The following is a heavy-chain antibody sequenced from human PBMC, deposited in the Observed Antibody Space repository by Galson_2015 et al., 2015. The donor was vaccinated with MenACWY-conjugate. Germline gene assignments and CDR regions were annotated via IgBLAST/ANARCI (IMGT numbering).Heavy chain of an antibody. V-gene: IGHV3-7*03. Sequence: SLRLSCAASGFTFSSYAMSWVRQAPGKGLEWVANIKQDGSEKYYVDSVKGRFTISRDNAKNSLYLQMNSLRAEDTAVYYCARAFRHGSGTLNPGGMDVWGQGTTVTASS. J-gene: IGHJ6*02. CDR1: GFTFSSYA. CDR3: ARAFRHGSGTLNPGGMDV. CDR2: IKQDGSEK. D-gene: IGHD3-10*01.